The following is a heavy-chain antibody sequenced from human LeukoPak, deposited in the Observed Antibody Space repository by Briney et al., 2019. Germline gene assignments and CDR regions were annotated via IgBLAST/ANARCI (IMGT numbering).Heavy chain of an antibody. V-gene: IGHV3-7*01. CDR2: IKPDGNEK. Sequence: GGSLRLSCAASGFRFSDYWMSWVRHAPGKGLEWVANIKPDGNEKHYVDSVKGRFTISRDNAKNSLYLQMNSLRAEDTAVYYCARDQWWQFIAVAITSYFDRWGQGSLVTVSS. J-gene: IGHJ4*02. CDR3: ARDQWWQFIAVAITSYFDR. CDR1: GFRFSDYW. D-gene: IGHD6-19*01.